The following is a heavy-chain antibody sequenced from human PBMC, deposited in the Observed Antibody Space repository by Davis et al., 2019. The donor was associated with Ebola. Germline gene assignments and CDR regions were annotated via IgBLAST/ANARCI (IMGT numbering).Heavy chain of an antibody. CDR1: GFTFSPYS. V-gene: IGHV3-48*02. Sequence: GESLKISCAASGFTFSPYSMSWVRQAPGKGLEWISYISGASGTIYYADSVKGRFTISRDNAKNSLYLQMNSLRDEDTAMYYCARDNWYKNDNWGQGTLVTVSS. D-gene: IGHD1/OR15-1a*01. CDR2: ISGASGTI. J-gene: IGHJ4*02. CDR3: ARDNWYKNDN.